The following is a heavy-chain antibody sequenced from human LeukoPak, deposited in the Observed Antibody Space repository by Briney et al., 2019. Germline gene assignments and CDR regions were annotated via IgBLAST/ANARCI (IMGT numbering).Heavy chain of an antibody. CDR1: GFTFSSYS. Sequence: GGSLRLSCAASGFTFSSYSMNWVRQAPGKGLEWVSSISSSSSYVYYADSVKGRFTISRDNAKNSLYLQMNSLRAEDTAVYYCARDIRLAAQYWGQGTLVTVSS. J-gene: IGHJ4*02. V-gene: IGHV3-21*01. CDR3: ARDIRLAAQY. CDR2: ISSSSSYV. D-gene: IGHD6-6*01.